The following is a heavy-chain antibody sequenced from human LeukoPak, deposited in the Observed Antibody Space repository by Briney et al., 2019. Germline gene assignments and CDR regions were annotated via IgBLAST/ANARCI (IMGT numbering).Heavy chain of an antibody. CDR3: ARPPSYDILTGYPYYFDY. V-gene: IGHV1-69*13. CDR1: GGTFSSYA. CDR2: IIPIFGTA. D-gene: IGHD3-9*01. Sequence: ASVKVSCKASGGTFSSYAISWVRQAPGQGLEWMGGIIPIFGTANYAQKFQGRVTITADESTSTAYMELSSPRSEDTAVYYCARPPSYDILTGYPYYFDYWGQGTLVTVSS. J-gene: IGHJ4*02.